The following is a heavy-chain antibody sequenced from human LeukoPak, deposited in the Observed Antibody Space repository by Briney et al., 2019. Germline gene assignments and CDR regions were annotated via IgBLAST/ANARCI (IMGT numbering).Heavy chain of an antibody. Sequence: GGSLRLSCAASGFTFSSYAMSWVRQAPGKGLEWVSAISGSGGSTYYADSVKGRFTISRDNSKNTLYLQMNSLRAEDTAVYYCAKAKAVAYYYYMDVWGKGTTVTVSS. CDR2: ISGSGGST. CDR1: GFTFSSYA. J-gene: IGHJ6*03. D-gene: IGHD6-19*01. V-gene: IGHV3-23*01. CDR3: AKAKAVAYYYYMDV.